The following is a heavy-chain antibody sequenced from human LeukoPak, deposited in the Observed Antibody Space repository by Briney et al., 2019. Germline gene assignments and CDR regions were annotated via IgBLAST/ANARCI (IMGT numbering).Heavy chain of an antibody. D-gene: IGHD3-22*01. Sequence: ASVKVSCKASGYTFTSYGISWVRQAPGQGLEWIGWINAYNGNTNYGRKLQGRVTMTTDTTTSTAYMELRSLRSDDTAVYYCARGGKYYYDSSGYYYPQYYFDYWGQGTLVTVSS. CDR1: GYTFTSYG. V-gene: IGHV1-18*01. J-gene: IGHJ4*02. CDR2: INAYNGNT. CDR3: ARGGKYYYDSSGYYYPQYYFDY.